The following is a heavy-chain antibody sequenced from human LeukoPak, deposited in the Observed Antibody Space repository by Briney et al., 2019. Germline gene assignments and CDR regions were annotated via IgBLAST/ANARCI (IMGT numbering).Heavy chain of an antibody. CDR1: GCSISSYY. CDR2: IYYSGST. J-gene: IGHJ4*02. D-gene: IGHD3-10*01. Sequence: SETLSLACTVSGCSISSYYWSWIRQPPGKGLEWIGYIYYSGSTNYNPSLKSRVTISVDTSKNQFSLKLSSVTAADTAVYYCARSSMVRGVIITHPLGFDYWGQGTLVTVSS. V-gene: IGHV4-59*08. CDR3: ARSSMVRGVIITHPLGFDY.